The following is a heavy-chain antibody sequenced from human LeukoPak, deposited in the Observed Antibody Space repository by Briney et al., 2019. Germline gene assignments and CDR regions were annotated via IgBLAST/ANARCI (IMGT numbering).Heavy chain of an antibody. Sequence: ASVKVSCKASGYTFTGYYMHWVRQAPGQGLEWMGWINPNSGGTNYAQKFQGRVTMTRDTSISTAYMELSRLRPDDTAVYYCARGMFLKTSGWSDLDYWGQGTLVTVSS. J-gene: IGHJ4*02. D-gene: IGHD6-19*01. CDR2: INPNSGGT. V-gene: IGHV1-2*02. CDR3: ARGMFLKTSGWSDLDY. CDR1: GYTFTGYY.